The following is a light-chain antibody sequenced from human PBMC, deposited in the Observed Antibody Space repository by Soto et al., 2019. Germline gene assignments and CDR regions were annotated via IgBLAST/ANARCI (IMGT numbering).Light chain of an antibody. V-gene: IGKV1-39*01. CDR2: GAS. CDR1: QSIGSY. CDR3: QQCHSTPT. Sequence: EIRMTQSPSSWFASVEARAPFICRAGQSIGSYLNWYQQKPGKAPKFLIYGASSLQSGVPSRFSGGGSGTDFNLTISSLQPEDFATYYCQQCHSTPTFGQGTKVEIK. J-gene: IGKJ1*01.